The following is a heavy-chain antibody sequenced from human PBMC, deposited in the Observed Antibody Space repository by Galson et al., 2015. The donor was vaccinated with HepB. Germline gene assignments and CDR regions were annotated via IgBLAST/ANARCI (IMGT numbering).Heavy chain of an antibody. Sequence: QSGAEVKKPGESLRISCKGSGYSFTSYWISWVRQMPGKGLEWMGRIDPSDSYTNYSPSFQGHVTISADKSISTAYLQWSSLKASDTAMYYCARTHTQLRYFDWLPVTGSYYYMDVWGKGTTVTVSS. CDR1: GYSFTSYW. CDR3: ARTHTQLRYFDWLPVTGSYYYMDV. V-gene: IGHV5-10-1*01. J-gene: IGHJ6*03. D-gene: IGHD3-9*01. CDR2: IDPSDSYT.